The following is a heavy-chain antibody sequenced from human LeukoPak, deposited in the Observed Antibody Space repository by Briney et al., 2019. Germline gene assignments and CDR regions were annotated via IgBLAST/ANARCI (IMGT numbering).Heavy chain of an antibody. CDR2: IHGNGKTT. J-gene: IGHJ3*01. V-gene: IGHV3-23*05. Sequence: GGSLRLSCVGSGFMFSRYGLIWVRQAPGKGLEWVSGIHGNGKTTYYGDSVKGRFTISRDNSKSTLYLQMNSLRVEDTAEYFCGRDPNGDYVGAFEFWGQGTKVAVSS. CDR1: GFMFSRYG. D-gene: IGHD3-16*01. CDR3: GRDPNGDYVGAFEF.